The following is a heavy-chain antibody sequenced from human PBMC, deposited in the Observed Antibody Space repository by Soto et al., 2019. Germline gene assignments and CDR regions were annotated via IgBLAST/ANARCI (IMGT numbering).Heavy chain of an antibody. CDR3: ASGGVCSGGTCNSRYSSYMDV. CDR2: TYYRSKWYN. D-gene: IGHD2-15*01. Sequence: PSQTLSLTCAISGDSFSSNSAASNWIRQSPSRGLEWLGRTYYRSKWYNDYAVSVKSRITINPDTSKNQFSLQLNSVTPEDTAVSYCASGGVCSGGTCNSRYSSYMDVWGKGTMVTVSS. CDR1: GDSFSSNSAA. V-gene: IGHV6-1*01. J-gene: IGHJ6*03.